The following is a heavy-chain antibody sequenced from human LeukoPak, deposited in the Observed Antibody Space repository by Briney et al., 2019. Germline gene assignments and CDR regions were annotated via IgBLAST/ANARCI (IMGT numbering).Heavy chain of an antibody. V-gene: IGHV4-4*09. Sequence: SETLSLTCTVSGGSISSYYWSWIRQPPGKGLEWIGYIYTSGSTNYNPSLKGRVTISVDTSKNQFSLKLSSVTAADTAVYYCASSGGNSTFDYWGQGTLVTVSS. CDR2: IYTSGST. D-gene: IGHD4-23*01. CDR3: ASSGGNSTFDY. J-gene: IGHJ4*02. CDR1: GGSISSYY.